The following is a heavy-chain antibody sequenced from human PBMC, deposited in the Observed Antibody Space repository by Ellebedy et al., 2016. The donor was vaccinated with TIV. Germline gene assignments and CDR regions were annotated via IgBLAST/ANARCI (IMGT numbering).Heavy chain of an antibody. D-gene: IGHD3-9*01. V-gene: IGHV1-2*02. CDR2: INPKSGGT. Sequence: ASVKVSXKASGYIFTGYYMHRVRQAPAQGIEWMGRINPKSGGTDYAQKFQGRVTMTWHTPIRTAYMELSWLRSDDTAVYYCAMDDILTGSYPPFDFWGRGTLVTVSS. CDR3: AMDDILTGSYPPFDF. CDR1: GYIFTGYY. J-gene: IGHJ4*02.